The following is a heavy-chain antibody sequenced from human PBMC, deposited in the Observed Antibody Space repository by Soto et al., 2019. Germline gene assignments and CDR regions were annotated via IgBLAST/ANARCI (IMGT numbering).Heavy chain of an antibody. D-gene: IGHD1-1*01. CDR2: IYSGGST. J-gene: IGHJ6*03. CDR3: ARVNLERRSPYYYMDV. CDR1: GFTVSSNY. V-gene: IGHV3-66*01. Sequence: EVQLVESGGGLVQPGGSLRLSCAASGFTVSSNYMSWVRQAPGKGLEWVSVIYSGGSTYYADSVKGRFTISRDNSKNTLYLQMNSLRSEDTAVYYCARVNLERRSPYYYMDVWGKGTTDTVSS.